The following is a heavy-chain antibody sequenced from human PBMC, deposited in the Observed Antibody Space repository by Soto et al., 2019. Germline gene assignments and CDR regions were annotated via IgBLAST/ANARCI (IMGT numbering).Heavy chain of an antibody. V-gene: IGHV3-21*01. J-gene: IGHJ4*02. CDR3: ARVAY. Sequence: GGSLRLSCADSGSTFRRYAMHWVRQAPGKGLEWVASISSGSSDTWYADSVKGRFIISRDNAQNSLFLQMNTLRPEDTAMYYCARVAYWGPGTQVTVSS. CDR2: ISSGSSDT. CDR1: GSTFRRYA.